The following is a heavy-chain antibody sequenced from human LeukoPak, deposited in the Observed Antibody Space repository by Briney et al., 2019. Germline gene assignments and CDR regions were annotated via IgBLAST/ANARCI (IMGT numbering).Heavy chain of an antibody. V-gene: IGHV3-30*03. CDR1: GFTFSRYG. D-gene: IGHD3-22*01. CDR3: ARSLQDYYDSSGYHNTPFDY. Sequence: PGGSLRLSCAASGFTFSRYGMHWVRQTPGKGLEWVAVISYDASNKYYADSVKGRFTISRDNSKNTLYLQMGSLRAEDMAVYYCARSLQDYYDSSGYHNTPFDYGGQGTLVTVSS. CDR2: ISYDASNK. J-gene: IGHJ4*02.